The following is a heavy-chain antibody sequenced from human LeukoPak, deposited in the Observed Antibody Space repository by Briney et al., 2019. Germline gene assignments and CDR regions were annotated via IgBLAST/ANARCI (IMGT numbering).Heavy chain of an antibody. CDR2: MTSLGAHT. V-gene: IGHV3-21*01. CDR3: ARIHLTYCGYDLNFFDS. Sequence: PGGSLRLSCAASGFTFSSYTMNWVRQVPGKGLEWVSSMTSLGAHTYYAESVKGRFTISRDNANNSLYLQANRLRGEDTAIYYCARIHLTYCGYDLNFFDSLGQGALVTVSP. CDR1: GFTFSSYT. J-gene: IGHJ4*02. D-gene: IGHD5-12*01.